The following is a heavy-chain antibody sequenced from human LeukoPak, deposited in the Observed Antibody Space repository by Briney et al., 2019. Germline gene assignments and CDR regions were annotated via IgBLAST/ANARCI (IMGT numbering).Heavy chain of an antibody. CDR3: ARDVRCSSTSCYRLHYYGMDV. Sequence: GGSLRLSCAASGFTVSSNYMNWVRQGPGKGLEWVANVKQDGSEKYYVDSVKGRFTISRDNAKNSLYLQMNSLRAEDTAVYYCARDVRCSSTSCYRLHYYGMDVWGQGTTVTVSS. CDR2: VKQDGSEK. D-gene: IGHD2-2*01. CDR1: GFTVSSNY. V-gene: IGHV3-7*01. J-gene: IGHJ6*02.